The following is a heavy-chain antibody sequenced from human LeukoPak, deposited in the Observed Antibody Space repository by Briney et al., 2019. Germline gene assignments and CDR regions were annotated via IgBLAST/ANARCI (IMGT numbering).Heavy chain of an antibody. CDR1: GGSFSGYY. CDR3: ATRSWIAASDY. Sequence: SETLSLTCAVYGGSFSGYYWSWIRQPPGKGLEWIGEINHSGSTNYNPSLKSRVTISVDTSKNQFSLKLSSVTAADTAVYYCATRSWIAASDYWGQGTLVTVSS. D-gene: IGHD6-25*01. V-gene: IGHV4-34*01. J-gene: IGHJ4*02. CDR2: INHSGST.